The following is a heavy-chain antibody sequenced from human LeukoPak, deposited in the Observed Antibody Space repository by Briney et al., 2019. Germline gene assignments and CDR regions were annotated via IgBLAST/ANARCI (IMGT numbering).Heavy chain of an antibody. CDR2: IYFSGST. CDR1: GGSISSSSYY. CDR3: ARDYYGGRFDY. D-gene: IGHD4-23*01. V-gene: IGHV4-39*02. J-gene: IGHJ4*02. Sequence: SETLSLACTVSGGSISSSSYYWGWIRQPPGKGLEWIGNIYFSGSTYYNLSLKSRVTISVDTSKNQFSLRLSSVTAADTAVYYCARDYYGGRFDYWGQGTLVTVSS.